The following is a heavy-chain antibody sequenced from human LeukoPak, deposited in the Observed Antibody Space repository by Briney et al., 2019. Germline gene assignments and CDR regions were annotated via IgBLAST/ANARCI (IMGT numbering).Heavy chain of an antibody. V-gene: IGHV1-2*02. J-gene: IGHJ2*01. CDR2: INPNSGDT. D-gene: IGHD2-8*02. CDR1: GYTFNAYY. Sequence: EASVKVSCKASGYTFNAYYLHWVRQAPGLGLEWMGWINPNSGDTKYAQKFQGRVTMTGDTSISTAYMELSRLRFDDTAVYYCAILRLSTGLWWFFGLWGRGTLVTVSS. CDR3: AILRLSTGLWWFFGL.